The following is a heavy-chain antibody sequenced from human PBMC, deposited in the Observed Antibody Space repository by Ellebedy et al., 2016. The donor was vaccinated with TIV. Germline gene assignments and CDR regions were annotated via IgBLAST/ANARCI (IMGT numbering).Heavy chain of an antibody. CDR2: IYPGDSDT. CDR1: GYSFTSYW. Sequence: ASVKVSCKGSGYSFTSYWIAWARQMPGKGLEWMGIIYPGDSDTRYSPSFQGQVTISADKSITTAYLQWSSLKASDTAMYYCARHATAGFDPWGQGTLVTVSS. CDR3: ARHATAGFDP. V-gene: IGHV5-51*01. J-gene: IGHJ5*02.